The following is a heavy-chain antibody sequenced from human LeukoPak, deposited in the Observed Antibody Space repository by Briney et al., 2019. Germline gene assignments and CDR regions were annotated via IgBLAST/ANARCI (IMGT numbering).Heavy chain of an antibody. CDR1: GGSISSSSYY. CDR3: ARRRLPQQLGFDY. D-gene: IGHD6-13*01. CDR2: IYTSGST. Sequence: SETLSLTCTVSGGSISSSSYYWSWIRQPAGKGLEWIGRIYTSGSTNYNPSLKSRVTISVDTSKNQFSLKLSSVTAADTAVYYCARRRLPQQLGFDYWGQGTLVTVSS. J-gene: IGHJ4*02. V-gene: IGHV4-61*02.